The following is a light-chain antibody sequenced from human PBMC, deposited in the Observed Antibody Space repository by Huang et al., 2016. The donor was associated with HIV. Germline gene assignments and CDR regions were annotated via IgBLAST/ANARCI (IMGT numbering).Light chain of an antibody. CDR1: QDISNY. Sequence: DIQMTQSPSSLSASVGDRVTITCQASQDISNYLHWFQQKPGKAPKLLIYEASNLETGVPSRFSGDGSATDFTLTISSLQPEDVGTYYCQHYDDLPPTFGGGTRVEIK. CDR2: EAS. J-gene: IGKJ4*01. V-gene: IGKV1-33*01. CDR3: QHYDDLPPT.